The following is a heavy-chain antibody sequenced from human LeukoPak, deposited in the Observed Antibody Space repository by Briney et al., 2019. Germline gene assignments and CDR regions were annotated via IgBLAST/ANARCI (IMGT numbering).Heavy chain of an antibody. Sequence: GGSLRLSCEASGFSFSNYWMSWVRQAPGKGLEWVANIKHDGSEKYYVDSVKGRFTISRDNGKNSLYVQMNSLSVEDTAVYYCATYNSLNARGFQHWGQGTLVIVSS. CDR1: GFSFSNYW. CDR2: IKHDGSEK. D-gene: IGHD3-10*02. V-gene: IGHV3-7*01. J-gene: IGHJ1*01. CDR3: ATYNSLNARGFQH.